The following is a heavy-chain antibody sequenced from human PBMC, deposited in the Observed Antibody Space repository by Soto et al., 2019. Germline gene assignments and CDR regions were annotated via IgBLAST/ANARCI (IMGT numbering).Heavy chain of an antibody. CDR2: IWYDGSNK. CDR1: GVTFSSYG. J-gene: IGHJ4*02. CDR3: ARDLAEYSGYEVLVDY. V-gene: IGHV3-33*01. D-gene: IGHD5-12*01. Sequence: PGGSLRLSCAASGVTFSSYGMHWVRQAPGKGLEWVAVIWYDGSNKYYADSVKGRFTISRDNSKNTLYLQMNSLRAEDTAVYYCARDLAEYSGYEVLVDYWGQGTLVTVSS.